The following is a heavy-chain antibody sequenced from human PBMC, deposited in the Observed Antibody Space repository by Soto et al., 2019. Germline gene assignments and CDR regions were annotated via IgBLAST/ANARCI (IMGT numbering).Heavy chain of an antibody. J-gene: IGHJ4*02. CDR2: TFPIFDRG. CDR1: GGTFSSYP. V-gene: IGHV1-69*05. Sequence: SVKVSCKASGGTFSSYPITWVRQAPGQGLEWMGGTFPIFDRGNYAQKFQGRLTITTDKSTNTAYMELTSLRSEDTAVYYCARRNTSGYLRYFDSWGQGTLVTVSS. CDR3: ARRNTSGYLRYFDS. D-gene: IGHD3-22*01.